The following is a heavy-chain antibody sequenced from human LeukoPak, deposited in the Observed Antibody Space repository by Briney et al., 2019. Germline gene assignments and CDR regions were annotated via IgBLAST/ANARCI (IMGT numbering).Heavy chain of an antibody. CDR1: NGSISSDTYF. D-gene: IGHD4-17*01. CDR2: MSSSGRS. V-gene: IGHV4-61*02. Sequence: SQTLSLTCTVSNGSISSDTYFWSWIRQPAGKGLQWIGRMSSSGRSDYNPSLKSRVTISIDTSKNQFSMKLTSVTAADTAVYYCTTILYGDYGTFDIWGQGTMVTVSS. J-gene: IGHJ3*02. CDR3: TTILYGDYGTFDI.